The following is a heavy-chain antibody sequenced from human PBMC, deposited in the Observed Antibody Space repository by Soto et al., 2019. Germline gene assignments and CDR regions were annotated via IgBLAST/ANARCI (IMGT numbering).Heavy chain of an antibody. CDR2: ISAYNGNT. CDR3: ARLLQAQYYYYYGMDV. D-gene: IGHD2-15*01. V-gene: IGHV1-18*01. J-gene: IGHJ6*02. CDR1: GYTFTSYG. Sequence: ASVKVSCKASGYTFTSYGISWVRQAPGQGLEWMGWISAYNGNTNYAQKLQGRVTMTTDTSTSTAYMELSSLRSEDTAVYYCARLLQAQYYYYYGMDVWGQGTTVTVSS.